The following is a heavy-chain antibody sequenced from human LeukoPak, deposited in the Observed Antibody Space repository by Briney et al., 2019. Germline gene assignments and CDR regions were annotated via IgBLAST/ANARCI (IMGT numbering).Heavy chain of an antibody. V-gene: IGHV3-48*01. CDR1: GFTFSNYY. Sequence: GGSLRLSCAASGFTFSNYYMNWVRQAPGKGLEWVSYISGSSSTIYYADSVKGRFTISRDNANNSLYLQMHSLRAEDTAVYYCARGCRGGSCRNGMDVWGQGTTVTVSS. D-gene: IGHD2-15*01. J-gene: IGHJ6*02. CDR2: ISGSSSTI. CDR3: ARGCRGGSCRNGMDV.